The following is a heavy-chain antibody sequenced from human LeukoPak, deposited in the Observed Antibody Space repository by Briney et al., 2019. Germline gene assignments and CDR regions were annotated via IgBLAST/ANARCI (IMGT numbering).Heavy chain of an antibody. V-gene: IGHV3-48*01. CDR3: ARIYYGSGTYYNTIDY. CDR1: GFTFSSYA. J-gene: IGHJ4*02. CDR2: ISSSSRTV. Sequence: GGSLRLSCAASGFTFSSYAINWVRQTPGKGLERISYISSSSRTVFYADSVKGRFTVSRDNARNSLYLQMNSLRAEDTAVYYCARIYYGSGTYYNTIDYWGQGTLVTVSS. D-gene: IGHD3-10*01.